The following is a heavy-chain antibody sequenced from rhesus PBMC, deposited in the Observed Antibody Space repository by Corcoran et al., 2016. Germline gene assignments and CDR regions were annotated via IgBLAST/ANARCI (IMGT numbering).Heavy chain of an antibody. CDR1: GFTFSNHN. Sequence: EVQLVESGGGLVQPGGSLRLSCAASGFTFSNHNMNWVRQDQGKGLEGVGLIRDKANSYRTEYGVAVKGRFTISREDSKNTLYLQMSSLKTEDTAVYYCTKRHDSGSGLGSWGQGVVVTVSS. J-gene: IGHJ6*01. D-gene: IGHD4-29*01. CDR3: TKRHDSGSGLGS. CDR2: IRDKANSYRT. V-gene: IGHV3-20*01.